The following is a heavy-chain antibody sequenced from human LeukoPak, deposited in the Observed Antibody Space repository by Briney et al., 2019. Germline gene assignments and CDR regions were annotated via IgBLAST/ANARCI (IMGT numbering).Heavy chain of an antibody. J-gene: IGHJ3*02. CDR2: IGSRSTSI. V-gene: IGHV3-21*01. D-gene: IGHD6-25*01. Sequence: PGGSLRLSCAASGFTFTSHSMNWVRQAPGMGLEWVSSIGSRSTSIYYADSVKGRFTISRDNAKNSLYLQMNSLRAEDTAVHYCARESSESFDIWGQGTMVTVSS. CDR1: GFTFTSHS. CDR3: ARESSESFDI.